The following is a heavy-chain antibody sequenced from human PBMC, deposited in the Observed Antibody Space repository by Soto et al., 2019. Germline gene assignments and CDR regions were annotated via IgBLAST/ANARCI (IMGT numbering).Heavy chain of an antibody. J-gene: IGHJ4*02. V-gene: IGHV4-38-2*01. D-gene: IGHD3-10*01. CDR2: IYSGST. CDR3: AKKGYYPSGKINLFDS. Sequence: SQTLSLPCAVSGYSITSDYYCGWMRRLAGKGLEWIGSIYSGSTYYNPSLKSRVTISVDTSKNQFSLRLTSVTAADTAMYYCAKKGYYPSGKINLFDSWGQGTLVTVSS. CDR1: GYSITSDYY.